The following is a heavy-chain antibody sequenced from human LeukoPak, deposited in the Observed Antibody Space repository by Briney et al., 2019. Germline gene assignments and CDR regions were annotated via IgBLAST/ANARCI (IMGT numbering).Heavy chain of an antibody. Sequence: GGSLRLSCATSGFTFSSRGMSWVRQAPDRGLEWVSSIHSEGDKTYYADSVKGRFTISRDNSKNTLFLQMDSLRVEDTAIYYCAKDLRNGDAYGFSDSWGQGTLVTVSS. CDR2: IHSEGDKT. CDR1: GFTFSSRG. J-gene: IGHJ4*02. D-gene: IGHD2-21*02. CDR3: AKDLRNGDAYGFSDS. V-gene: IGHV3-23*01.